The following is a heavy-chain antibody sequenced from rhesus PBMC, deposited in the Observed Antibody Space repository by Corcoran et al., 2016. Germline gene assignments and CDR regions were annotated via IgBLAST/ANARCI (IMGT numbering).Heavy chain of an antibody. CDR3: AREVYGNRRDDS. J-gene: IGHJ4*01. D-gene: IGHD4-35*01. CDR1: GGSISGNF. Sequence: QLQLQESGPGLVKPSETLSLTCAVSGGSISGNFWNWIRQPPGKGLEWIGRIVDVNVSTQSNPSLKSRVTISTDASKTQFSLRLTSVTAADTAVYFCAREVYGNRRDDSWGQGVLVTVSS. CDR2: IVDVNVST. V-gene: IGHV4-173*01.